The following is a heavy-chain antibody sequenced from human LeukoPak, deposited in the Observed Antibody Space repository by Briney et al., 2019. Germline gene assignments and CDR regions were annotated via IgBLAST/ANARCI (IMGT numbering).Heavy chain of an antibody. CDR3: AKDLLLWFGESPGDY. V-gene: IGHV3-23*01. Sequence: WGSLRLSCAASSFTFCSFAMSWVRHAPGQGLEWVSAISDSGGSTYDAHSEKGRFTISRDNSKNTLYLQMNSLRAEDTAVYYCAKDLLLWFGESPGDYWGQGTLVTVSS. D-gene: IGHD3-10*01. CDR2: ISDSGGST. CDR1: SFTFCSFA. J-gene: IGHJ4*02.